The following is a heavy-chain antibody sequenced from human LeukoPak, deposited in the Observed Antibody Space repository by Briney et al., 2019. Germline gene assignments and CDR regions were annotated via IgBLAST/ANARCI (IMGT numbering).Heavy chain of an antibody. V-gene: IGHV1-8*02. Sequence: ASVKVSCKASGYTFTAHFIHWVRQATGQGLEWMGWVNPNSGNTGYAQKFQGRVTMTRNTSISTAYMELSSLRSEDTAVYYCARDVVVVAATNYYYYYGMDVWGQGTTVTVSS. D-gene: IGHD2-15*01. J-gene: IGHJ6*02. CDR2: VNPNSGNT. CDR1: GYTFTAHF. CDR3: ARDVVVVAATNYYYYYGMDV.